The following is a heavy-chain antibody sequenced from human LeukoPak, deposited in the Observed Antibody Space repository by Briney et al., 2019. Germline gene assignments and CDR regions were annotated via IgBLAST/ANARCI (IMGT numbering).Heavy chain of an antibody. CDR2: TSYNGNDK. D-gene: IGHD3-3*02. Sequence: GGSLRLSCAASGFDFSSYPFHWVRQAPGKGLEWVAVTSYNGNDKHYADSVRGRFTISRDDSRNTLYLQINSLRDEDTAIYYCARANCGGACHFSGYGMDVWGQGTTVTVA. CDR1: GFDFSSYP. J-gene: IGHJ6*02. CDR3: ARANCGGACHFSGYGMDV. V-gene: IGHV3-30*04.